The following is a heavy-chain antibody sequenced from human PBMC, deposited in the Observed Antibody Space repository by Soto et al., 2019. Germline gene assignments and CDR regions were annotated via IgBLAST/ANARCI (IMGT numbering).Heavy chain of an antibody. CDR2: ISAYNGNT. CDR3: ARGSSYYDFWSGTTRGAFDI. J-gene: IGHJ3*02. D-gene: IGHD3-3*01. V-gene: IGHV1-18*01. CDR1: VYTFTSYG. Sequence: ASVKVSCKASVYTFTSYGISWVRQAPGQGLEWMGWISAYNGNTNYAQKLQGRVTMTTDTSTSTAYMELRSLRSDDTAVYYCARGSSYYDFWSGTTRGAFDIWGQGTMVTVSS.